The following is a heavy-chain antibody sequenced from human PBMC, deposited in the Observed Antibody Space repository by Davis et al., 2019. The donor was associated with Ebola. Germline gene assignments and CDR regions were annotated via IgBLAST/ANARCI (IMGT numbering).Heavy chain of an antibody. V-gene: IGHV3-48*04. D-gene: IGHD6-6*01. CDR3: VRGYSSSSGWFDT. J-gene: IGHJ5*02. CDR1: GLDISSSV. Sequence: PGGSLRLSCAASGLDISSSVLYWIRQAPGKGLEWISYISSSGSTIFQADSVKGRFTISRDNVHNSMYLQMNSLRVDDTAVYYCVRGYSSSSGWFDTWGQGTLVTVSS. CDR2: ISSSGSTI.